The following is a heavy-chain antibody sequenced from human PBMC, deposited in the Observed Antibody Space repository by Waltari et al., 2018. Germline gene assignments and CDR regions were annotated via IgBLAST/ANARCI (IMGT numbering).Heavy chain of an antibody. CDR2: IIPIFGTA. J-gene: IGHJ4*02. D-gene: IGHD3-3*01. V-gene: IGHV1-69*01. CDR3: AREGHLLRFLGRDYYFDY. Sequence: QVQLVQSGAEGKKPGSSVKVACKASGGTFSSYAISWVRQAPGHGLEWMGGIIPIFGTANYAQKFQGRVTITADESTSTAYMELSSLRSEDTAVYYCAREGHLLRFLGRDYYFDYWGQGTLVTVSS. CDR1: GGTFSSYA.